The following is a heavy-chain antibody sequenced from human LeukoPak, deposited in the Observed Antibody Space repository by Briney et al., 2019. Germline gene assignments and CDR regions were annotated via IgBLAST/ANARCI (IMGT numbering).Heavy chain of an antibody. Sequence: SVKVSCKASGGTFSSYAISWVRQAPGQGLEWMGRIIPILGIANYAQKFQGRVTITADKSTSTAYMELSSLRSEDTAVYYCARDTGRYCTSTSCSRGDYWGQGTLVTVSS. D-gene: IGHD2-2*01. CDR2: IIPILGIA. V-gene: IGHV1-69*04. CDR3: ARDTGRYCTSTSCSRGDY. J-gene: IGHJ4*02. CDR1: GGTFSSYA.